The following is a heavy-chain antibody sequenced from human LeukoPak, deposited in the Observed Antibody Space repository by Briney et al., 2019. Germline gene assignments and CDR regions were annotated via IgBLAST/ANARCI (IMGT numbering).Heavy chain of an antibody. J-gene: IGHJ3*02. CDR1: GFTFRDYF. CDR3: ARATYDSSAVDAFDI. D-gene: IGHD3-22*01. Sequence: GGSLRLSCAASGFTFRDYFMSWICQAPGKGLEWVAYTNTAGNTIYYADSVKGRFTISRDNAKNSLYLQMNTLRAEDTAVYYCARATYDSSAVDAFDIWGQGTMVTVSP. CDR2: TNTAGNTI. V-gene: IGHV3-11*01.